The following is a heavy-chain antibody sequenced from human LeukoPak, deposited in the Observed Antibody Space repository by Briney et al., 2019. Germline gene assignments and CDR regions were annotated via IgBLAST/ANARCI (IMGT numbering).Heavy chain of an antibody. CDR1: GFTFSRYE. J-gene: IGHJ4*02. Sequence: GGSLRLSCAASGFTFSRYEMNWVRQAPGKGLEWVSYISRSGDTIYFADSVKGRFTISRDNSKNTLYLQMNSLRAEDTAVYYCAKSLVSMIVVAPIWWGQGTLVTVSS. CDR2: ISRSGDTI. D-gene: IGHD3-22*01. CDR3: AKSLVSMIVVAPIW. V-gene: IGHV3-48*03.